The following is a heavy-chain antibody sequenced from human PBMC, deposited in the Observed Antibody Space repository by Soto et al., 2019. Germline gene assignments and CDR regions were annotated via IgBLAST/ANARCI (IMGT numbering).Heavy chain of an antibody. J-gene: IGHJ4*02. Sequence: VKLVESGGGVVQPGGSLRLSCAASGFTFNIYGMHWVRQAPDKGLEWVALISYDGSNQYYADSVKGRFTISRDNSKNTLFLQMNSLRADATAVYYCAKDQASGQGSFDSWGQGTLVTVS. V-gene: IGHV3-30*18. CDR1: GFTFNIYG. CDR2: ISYDGSNQ. CDR3: AKDQASGQGSFDS.